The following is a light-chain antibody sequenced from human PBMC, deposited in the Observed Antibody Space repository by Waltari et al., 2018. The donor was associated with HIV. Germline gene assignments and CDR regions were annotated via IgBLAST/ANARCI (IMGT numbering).Light chain of an antibody. CDR2: QTD. CDR1: TATNIARAA. CDR3: AAWDDSLSGYV. V-gene: IGLV1-47*01. J-gene: IGLJ1*01. Sequence: QSVLSQQPSASGPPGQRLTTSLPASTATNIARAAVRWFPQVPGAAPRLLMYQTDQRPSWVTDRFSGSKSGTSASLVISGLRSEDEAHYYCAAWDDSLSGYVFGTGTKVIVL.